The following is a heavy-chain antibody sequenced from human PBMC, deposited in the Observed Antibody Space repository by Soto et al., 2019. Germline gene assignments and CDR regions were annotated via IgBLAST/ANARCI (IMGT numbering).Heavy chain of an antibody. CDR1: GYTFTSYD. CDR3: ARMLRYFDRLYYYYYMDV. D-gene: IGHD3-9*01. Sequence: GASVKVSCKASGYTFTSYDINWVRQATGQGLEWMGWMNPNSGNTGYAQKFQGRVTMTRNTSISTAYMGLSSLRSEDTALYYCARMLRYFDRLYYYYYMDVWGKGTTVTVSS. J-gene: IGHJ6*03. V-gene: IGHV1-8*01. CDR2: MNPNSGNT.